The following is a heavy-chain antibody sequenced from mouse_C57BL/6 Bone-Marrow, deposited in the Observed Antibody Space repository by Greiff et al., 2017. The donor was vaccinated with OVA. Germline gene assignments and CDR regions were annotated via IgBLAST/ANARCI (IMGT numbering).Heavy chain of an antibody. CDR3: TRLGVYYDYDGVDY. D-gene: IGHD2-4*01. CDR2: IYPGNSDT. CDR1: GYTFTSYW. V-gene: IGHV1-5*01. Sequence: VHVKQSGTVLARPGASVKMSCKTSGYTFTSYWMHWVKQRHGQGLEWIGAIYPGNSDTSYNQKFKGKAKLTAVTSASTAYLELSSLTNEDSAVYYCTRLGVYYDYDGVDYWGQGTTLTVSS. J-gene: IGHJ2*01.